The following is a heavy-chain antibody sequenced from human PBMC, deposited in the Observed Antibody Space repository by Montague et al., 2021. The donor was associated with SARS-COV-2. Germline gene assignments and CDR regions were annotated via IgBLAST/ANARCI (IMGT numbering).Heavy chain of an antibody. CDR2: TYYRSKWYN. V-gene: IGHV6-1*01. D-gene: IGHD2-2*01. CDR1: GDSVSNNIAT. CDR3: ARIPVGSKYYFDF. J-gene: IGHJ4*02. Sequence: CAISGDSVSNNIATRNWIRQSPSRGLEWLGRTYYRSKWYNDYAESVKSRITIDPDTSKHQFSLHLNSVTPEDTAVYYCARIPVGSKYYFDFWGQGTLVTVSS.